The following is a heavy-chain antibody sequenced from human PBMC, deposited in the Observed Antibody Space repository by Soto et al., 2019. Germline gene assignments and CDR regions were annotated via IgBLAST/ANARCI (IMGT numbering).Heavy chain of an antibody. V-gene: IGHV3-23*01. J-gene: IGHJ4*02. D-gene: IGHD3-22*01. CDR1: GFTFSSYA. Sequence: PXGSLRLSCAASGFTFSSYAMSWVRQAPGKGLEWVSAISGSGGSTYYADSVKGRFTISRDNSKNTLYLQMNSLRAEDTAVYYCAKKDDGYDSSGYYCYFDYWGQGTLVTVSS. CDR3: AKKDDGYDSSGYYCYFDY. CDR2: ISGSGGST.